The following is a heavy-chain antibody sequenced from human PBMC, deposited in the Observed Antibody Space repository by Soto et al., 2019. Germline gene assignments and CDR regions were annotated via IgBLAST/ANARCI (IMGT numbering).Heavy chain of an antibody. J-gene: IGHJ4*02. Sequence: QVQLVQSGAEVKKPGASVKVSCKASGYTFTSYGLSWVRQAPGQGLEWMGWISAYNGNTKYAQKFQGRGTMTPETSTRTAYMELRSLRADDTAVYYCAREPQIFAYWGQGTLVTVSS. CDR3: AREPQIFAY. CDR1: GYTFTSYG. CDR2: ISAYNGNT. V-gene: IGHV1-18*04.